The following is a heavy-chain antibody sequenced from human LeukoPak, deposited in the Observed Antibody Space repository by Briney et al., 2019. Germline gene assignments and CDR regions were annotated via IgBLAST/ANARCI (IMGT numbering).Heavy chain of an antibody. V-gene: IGHV3-74*01. CDR1: GFTFSSYW. CDR2: INGGGSTT. J-gene: IGHJ4*02. CDR3: PRGIAAAVPGLDS. D-gene: IGHD6-13*01. Sequence: SGGSLRLSCAASGFTFSSYWLHWVRQAPGKGLVWVSHINGGGSTTSFSYSVKGRFTISRVNAKDMLYLQMRSLRDEYTTFYYCPRGIAAAVPGLDSWGQGTLVTVSS.